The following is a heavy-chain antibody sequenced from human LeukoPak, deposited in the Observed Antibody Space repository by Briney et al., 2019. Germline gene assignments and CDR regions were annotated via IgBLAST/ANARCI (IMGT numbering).Heavy chain of an antibody. D-gene: IGHD4-23*01. V-gene: IGHV1-46*01. CDR3: ARGGDNSYFDY. CDR2: INPGGGST. J-gene: IGHJ4*02. CDR1: GYTFISYY. Sequence: GASVKVSCKASGYTFISYYKHWVRQAPGQGLEWTGIINPGGGSTTYAQKFQGRVTMTRDTSTSTVYMELSSLRSEDTAIYYCARGGDNSYFDYWGQGTLVTVSS.